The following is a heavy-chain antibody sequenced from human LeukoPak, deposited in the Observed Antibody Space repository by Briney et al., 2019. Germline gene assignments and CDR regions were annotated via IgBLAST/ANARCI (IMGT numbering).Heavy chain of an antibody. CDR1: GFTFSSYA. V-gene: IGHV3-23*01. J-gene: IGHJ4*02. D-gene: IGHD2-2*01. CDR2: ISGSGGST. CDR3: ARGDYCSSTSCYPHVFDY. Sequence: GGSLRLSCAASGFTFSSYAMSWVRQAPGKGLEWVSAISGSGGSTYYADSVKGRFTISRDNAKNSLYLQMNSLRAEDTAVYYCARGDYCSSTSCYPHVFDYWGQGTLVTVSS.